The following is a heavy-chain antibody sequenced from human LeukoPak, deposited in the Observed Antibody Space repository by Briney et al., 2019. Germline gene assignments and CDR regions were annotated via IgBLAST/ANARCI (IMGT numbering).Heavy chain of an antibody. Sequence: KTGGSLRLSCAASGFTFSDYYMSWIRQAPGKGLEWVSYISSSGSTIYYADSVKGRFTISRDNAKNSLFLQMNSLRAEDTAVYYCARVNYYDSSGYYGQNWGQGTLVTVSS. CDR2: ISSSGSTI. D-gene: IGHD3-22*01. J-gene: IGHJ1*01. CDR3: ARVNYYDSSGYYGQN. CDR1: GFTFSDYY. V-gene: IGHV3-11*01.